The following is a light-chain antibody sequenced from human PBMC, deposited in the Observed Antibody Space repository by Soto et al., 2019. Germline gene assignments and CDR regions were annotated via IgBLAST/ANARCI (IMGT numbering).Light chain of an antibody. CDR3: SSYTSSSTVV. CDR1: SSDVGAYNT. V-gene: IGLV2-14*03. CDR2: DVS. J-gene: IGLJ3*02. Sequence: QSALTQPASVSGSLGQSITISCTGTSSDVGAYNTVSWYQQHPGKVPKLMLYDVSNRPSGVSNRFSGSKSGNTASLIISGLQAEDEADYYCSSYTSSSTVVFGGGTQLTVL.